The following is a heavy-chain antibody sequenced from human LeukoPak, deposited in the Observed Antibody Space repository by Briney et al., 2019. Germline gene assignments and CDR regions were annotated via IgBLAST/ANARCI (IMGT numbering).Heavy chain of an antibody. J-gene: IGHJ4*02. CDR2: IIPIFGTA. CDR1: GGTFSSYA. Sequence: ASVEVSCKASGGTFSSYAISWVRQAPGQGLEWMGGIIPIFGTANYAQKFQGRVTITADESTSTAYMELSSLRSEDTAVYYCARQLWSGYYFDYWGQGTLVTVSS. D-gene: IGHD3-3*01. V-gene: IGHV1-69*13. CDR3: ARQLWSGYYFDY.